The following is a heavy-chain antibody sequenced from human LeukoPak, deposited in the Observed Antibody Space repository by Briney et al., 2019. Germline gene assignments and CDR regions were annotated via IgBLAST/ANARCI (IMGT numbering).Heavy chain of an antibody. Sequence: GGSLRLSCAASGFTFDDYGMSWVRQAPGKGLVGVSGINWNGGSTGYADSVKGRFTISRDNAKNSLYLQMNSLRAEDTALYYCARGTLKAAATDFDYWGQGTLVTVSS. V-gene: IGHV3-20*04. J-gene: IGHJ4*02. CDR2: INWNGGST. CDR1: GFTFDDYG. D-gene: IGHD6-13*01. CDR3: ARGTLKAAATDFDY.